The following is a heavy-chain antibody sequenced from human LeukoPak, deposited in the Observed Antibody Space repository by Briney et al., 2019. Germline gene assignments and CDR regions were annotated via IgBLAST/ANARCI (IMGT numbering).Heavy chain of an antibody. CDR1: GYTFTSYG. CDR2: ISAYNGNT. CDR3: ARERDEGYSYGYYYGMDV. V-gene: IGHV1-18*01. J-gene: IGHJ6*02. Sequence: LRASVKVSCKASGYTFTSYGISWVRQAPGQGLEWMGWISAYNGNTNYAQKLQGRVTMTTDTSTSTAYMELRSLRSDDTAVYYCARERDEGYSYGYYYGMDVWGQGTTVTVSS. D-gene: IGHD5-18*01.